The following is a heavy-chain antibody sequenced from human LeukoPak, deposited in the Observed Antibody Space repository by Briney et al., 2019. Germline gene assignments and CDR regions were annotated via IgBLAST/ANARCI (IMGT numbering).Heavy chain of an antibody. J-gene: IGHJ4*02. V-gene: IGHV4-59*01. CDR2: IYYSGST. D-gene: IGHD5-24*01. Sequence: SETLSLTCTVSGGSISSYYWSWIRQPPGKGLEWIGYIYYSGSTNYNPSLKSRVTISVDTSKNQFSPKLSSVTAADTAVYYCARVIDGYIDYWGQGTLVTVSS. CDR1: GGSISSYY. CDR3: ARVIDGYIDY.